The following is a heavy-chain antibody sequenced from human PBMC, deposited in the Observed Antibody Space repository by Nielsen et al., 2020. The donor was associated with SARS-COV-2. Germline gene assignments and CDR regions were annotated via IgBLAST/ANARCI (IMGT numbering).Heavy chain of an antibody. V-gene: IGHV4-34*01. CDR2: INHSGST. CDR3: ARGLKQLVGYYYYYMDV. D-gene: IGHD6-6*01. CDR1: GGSFSGYY. J-gene: IGHJ6*03. Sequence: SETLSLTCAVYGGSFSGYYWSWIRKPAGKGLEWIGEINHSGSTNYNPSLKSRVTISVDTSKNQFSLKLSSVTAADTAVYYCARGLKQLVGYYYYYMDVWGKGTTVTVSS.